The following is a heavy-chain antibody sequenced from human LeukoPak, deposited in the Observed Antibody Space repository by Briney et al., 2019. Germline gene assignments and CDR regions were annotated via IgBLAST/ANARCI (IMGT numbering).Heavy chain of an antibody. CDR1: GFTFSSYA. CDR3: AKECCGDCDYGYYYCGMDF. V-gene: IGHV3-23*01. J-gene: IGHJ6*02. Sequence: PGGSLRLSCAASGFTFSSYAMSWVRQAPGRGLEWVSAITSSGSTTYYADSVKGRFTISRDNSNNTLYLQLNDLRAEDSAGIYCAKECCGDCDYGYYYCGMDFWGQGTTVTVSS. CDR2: ITSSGSTT. D-gene: IGHD4-17*01.